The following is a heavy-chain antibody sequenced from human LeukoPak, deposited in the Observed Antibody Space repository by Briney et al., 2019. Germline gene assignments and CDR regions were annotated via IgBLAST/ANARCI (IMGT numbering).Heavy chain of an antibody. CDR3: ARGREGSSWYGDY. Sequence: PGGSLRLSCAASGFTFSIYWMSWVRQAPGKGLEWVANIKQDGSERYYVDSMKGRFTLSRDNAKNSLYLQMNSLRAEDTAVYYCARGREGSSWYGDYWGQGTLVTVSS. D-gene: IGHD6-13*01. CDR1: GFTFSIYW. CDR2: IKQDGSER. J-gene: IGHJ4*02. V-gene: IGHV3-7*03.